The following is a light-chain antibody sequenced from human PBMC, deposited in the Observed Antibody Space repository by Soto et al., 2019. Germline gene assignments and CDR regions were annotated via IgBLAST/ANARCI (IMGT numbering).Light chain of an antibody. CDR3: QKYDTASFT. J-gene: IGKJ3*01. Sequence: DIQMTQSPSSLSASVGDRVTITCRASHDIRNYLAWYQQKPGKVPKLLIDAASSLQSGDPSRFSGSGAGTYFTLTISSMQPEDVATYYCQKYDTASFTFGPGTKVDIK. V-gene: IGKV1-27*01. CDR1: HDIRNY. CDR2: AAS.